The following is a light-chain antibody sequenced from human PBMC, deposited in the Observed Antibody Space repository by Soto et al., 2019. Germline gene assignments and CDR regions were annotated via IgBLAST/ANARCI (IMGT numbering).Light chain of an antibody. CDR3: QTWGTGPFV. CDR2: LNNDGSH. J-gene: IGLJ1*01. CDR1: SGDSSYA. V-gene: IGLV4-69*01. Sequence: QPVLTQSPSASASLGPSVKLTCTLSSGDSSYAIAWHQQQPEKGPRYLMKLNNDGSHSKGDGLPDRFSGSSSGAERYLTFSSLPSEDEADYYCQTWGTGPFVFGTGTKLTVL.